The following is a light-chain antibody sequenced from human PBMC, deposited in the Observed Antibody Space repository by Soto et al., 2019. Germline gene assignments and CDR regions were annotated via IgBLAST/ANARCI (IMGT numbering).Light chain of an antibody. CDR3: QQYDSLSVT. CDR1: QRISGW. CDR2: DVS. J-gene: IGKJ1*01. Sequence: DIHVTQSPTTLSASVGDTVTITCRASQRISGWLAWHQQKPGKAPKLLIYDVSAWTRGVPPRFSGSGSGTEFTLTISSLQPEDFAAYYCQQYDSLSVTFGQGTKVDIK. V-gene: IGKV1-5*01.